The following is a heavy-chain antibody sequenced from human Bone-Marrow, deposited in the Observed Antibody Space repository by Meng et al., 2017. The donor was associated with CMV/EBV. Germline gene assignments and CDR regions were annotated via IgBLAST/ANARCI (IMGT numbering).Heavy chain of an antibody. CDR3: ARVLMGIAVASNGIDV. CDR1: GFTFSSYA. Sequence: GGSLRLSCAASGFTFSSYAMSWVRQAPGKGLEWVSYISSSGGTIYYADSVKGRFTISRDNAKNSLYLQMNSLRAEDTAVYYCARVLMGIAVASNGIDVWGQGTTVTVSS. D-gene: IGHD6-19*01. CDR2: ISSSGGTI. J-gene: IGHJ6*02. V-gene: IGHV3-48*03.